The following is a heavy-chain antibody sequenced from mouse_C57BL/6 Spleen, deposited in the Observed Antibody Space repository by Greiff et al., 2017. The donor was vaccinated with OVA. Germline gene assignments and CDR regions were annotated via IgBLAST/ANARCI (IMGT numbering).Heavy chain of an antibody. CDR1: GYAFSSSW. J-gene: IGHJ2*01. CDR3: ARFYYYGSSYLYFDY. Sequence: VQLVESGPELVKPGASVKISCKASGYAFSSSWMNWVKQRPGKGLEWIGRIYPGDGDTNYNGKFKGKATLTADKSSSTAYMQLSSLTSEDSAVYFCARFYYYGSSYLYFDYWGQGTTLTVSS. V-gene: IGHV1-82*01. D-gene: IGHD1-1*01. CDR2: IYPGDGDT.